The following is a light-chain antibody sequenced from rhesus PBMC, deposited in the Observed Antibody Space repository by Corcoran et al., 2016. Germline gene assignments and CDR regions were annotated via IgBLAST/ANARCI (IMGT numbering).Light chain of an antibody. CDR1: QGISSY. V-gene: IGKV1-38*01. J-gene: IGKJ3*01. CDR3: QQRNSYPFT. CDR2: NAS. Sequence: DIQLTQSPSSLSASVGDRVTITCRARQGISSYLAWYQQKSGKAPKLLIYNASNLQSGVPSRFSGSGAWTEFTLTSRSLQPEDVATYYCQQRNSYPFTFGPGTKLDIK.